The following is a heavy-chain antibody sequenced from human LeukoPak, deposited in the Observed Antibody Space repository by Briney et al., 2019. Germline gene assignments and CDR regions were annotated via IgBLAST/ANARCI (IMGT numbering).Heavy chain of an antibody. CDR1: GFTFSSYG. V-gene: IGHV3-23*01. D-gene: IGHD3-22*01. Sequence: GGSLRLSCAASGFTFSSYGMSWVRQAPGKGLEWVSTISGDGGRTYYADSVKGRFTISRDNSKNTLYLQMNSLRAEDTAVYYCVRETYYYGSSGYEVIGNFDYWGRGTLVAVSS. J-gene: IGHJ4*02. CDR2: ISGDGGRT. CDR3: VRETYYYGSSGYEVIGNFDY.